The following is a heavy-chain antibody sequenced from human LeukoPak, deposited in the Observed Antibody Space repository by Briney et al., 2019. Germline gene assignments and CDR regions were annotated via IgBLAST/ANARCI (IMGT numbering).Heavy chain of an antibody. Sequence: SETLSLTCTVSGGSISSYYWSWIRQPAGKGLEWIGRIYTSGSTNYNPSLKSRVTMSVDTSKNQFSLKLSSVTAADTAVYYCARASSYYDFWSGYYLSNWFDPWGQGTLVTVSS. CDR1: GGSISSYY. J-gene: IGHJ5*02. D-gene: IGHD3-3*01. CDR3: ARASSYYDFWSGYYLSNWFDP. V-gene: IGHV4-4*07. CDR2: IYTSGST.